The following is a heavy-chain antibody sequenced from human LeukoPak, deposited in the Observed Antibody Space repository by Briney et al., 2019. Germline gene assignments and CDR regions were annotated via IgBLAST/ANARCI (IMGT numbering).Heavy chain of an antibody. V-gene: IGHV4-39*07. CDR3: ARAYYDFWSGYSRDYYYMDV. J-gene: IGHJ6*03. D-gene: IGHD3-3*01. CDR1: GGSISSSSYY. CDR2: IYHSGST. Sequence: PSETLSLTCTVSGGSISSSSYYWGWIRQPPGKGLEWIGSIYHSGSTYYNPSLKSRVTISVDTSKNQFSLKLSSVTAADTAVYYCARAYYDFWSGYSRDYYYMDVWGKGTTVTVSS.